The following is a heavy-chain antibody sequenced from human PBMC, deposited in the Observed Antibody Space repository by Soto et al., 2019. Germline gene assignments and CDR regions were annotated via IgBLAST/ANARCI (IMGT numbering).Heavy chain of an antibody. CDR3: ASSDYYGSGSYYPY. CDR1: GGSISSSSYY. D-gene: IGHD3-10*01. CDR2: IYYSGST. Sequence: SETLSLTCTVSGGSISSSSYYWGWIRQPPGKGLEWIGSIYYSGSTYYNPSLKSRVTISVDTSKNQFSLKLSSVTAADTAVYYCASSDYYGSGSYYPYWGQGTLVTVSS. V-gene: IGHV4-39*01. J-gene: IGHJ4*02.